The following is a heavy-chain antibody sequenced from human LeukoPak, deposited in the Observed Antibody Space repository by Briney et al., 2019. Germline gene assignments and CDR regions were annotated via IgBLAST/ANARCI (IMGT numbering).Heavy chain of an antibody. Sequence: PSQTLSLTCTVSGVSISSGSYSWSWIRQPAGKGLEWIGRFYTSGSTNYNPSFKSRVTISVDTSKNQFSLKLSSVTAADTALYYCAREVVAAHNWFDPWGQGTLVTVSS. D-gene: IGHD6-6*01. CDR1: GVSISSGSYS. CDR3: AREVVAAHNWFDP. CDR2: FYTSGST. V-gene: IGHV4-61*02. J-gene: IGHJ5*02.